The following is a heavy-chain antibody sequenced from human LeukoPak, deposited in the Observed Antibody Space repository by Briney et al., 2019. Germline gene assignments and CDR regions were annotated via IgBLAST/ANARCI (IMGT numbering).Heavy chain of an antibody. CDR1: DGSISSYY. D-gene: IGHD3-16*01. Sequence: TSETLSLTCTVSDGSISSYYWSWIRQPPGKGLEWIGYIYYSGSTNYNPSLKSRVTISVDTSKNQFSLKLSSVTAPDTAVYYCARLIGLGEVSPYFDSWGQGILVTVSS. CDR2: IYYSGST. CDR3: ARLIGLGEVSPYFDS. J-gene: IGHJ4*02. V-gene: IGHV4-59*01.